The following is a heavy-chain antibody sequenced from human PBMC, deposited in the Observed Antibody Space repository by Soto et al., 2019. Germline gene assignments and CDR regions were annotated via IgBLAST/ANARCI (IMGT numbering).Heavy chain of an antibody. D-gene: IGHD3-3*01. V-gene: IGHV1-8*01. Sequence: ASVKGSCKASGYALTSYDINWVRQATGQGLEWMGWMNPNSGNTGYAQKFQGRVTMTRNTSISTAYMELSSLRSEDTAVYYCARQFVTIFGVVTQYGMDVWGQPTTVTVSS. CDR2: MNPNSGNT. CDR3: ARQFVTIFGVVTQYGMDV. CDR1: GYALTSYD. J-gene: IGHJ6*02.